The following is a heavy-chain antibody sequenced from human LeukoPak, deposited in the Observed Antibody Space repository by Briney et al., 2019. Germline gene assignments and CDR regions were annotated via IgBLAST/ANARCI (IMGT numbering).Heavy chain of an antibody. D-gene: IGHD5-24*01. Sequence: GGSLRLSCAASGFTVSSNYMSWVRQAPGKGLEWVSVIYSGGSTYYADSVKGRFTISRDNSKNTLYLQMNSLRAEDTAVYYCASLDDRDGLGDAFDIWGQGTMVTVSS. CDR2: IYSGGST. CDR3: ASLDDRDGLGDAFDI. V-gene: IGHV3-66*02. J-gene: IGHJ3*02. CDR1: GFTVSSNY.